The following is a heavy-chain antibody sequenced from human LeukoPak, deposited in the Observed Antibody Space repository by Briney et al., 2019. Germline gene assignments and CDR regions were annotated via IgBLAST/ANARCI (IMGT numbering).Heavy chain of an antibody. CDR1: GFTFSSYD. J-gene: IGHJ4*02. CDR3: ARDPEKYSSGWYYFDY. D-gene: IGHD6-19*01. CDR2: IWYDGSNK. Sequence: GRSLRLSCAASGFTFSSYDMHWDRQAPGKGLEWVAVIWYDGSNKYYADSVKGRFTISRDNFKNTLYLQMNSLRAEDTAVYYCARDPEKYSSGWYYFDYWGQGTLVTVSS. V-gene: IGHV3-33*01.